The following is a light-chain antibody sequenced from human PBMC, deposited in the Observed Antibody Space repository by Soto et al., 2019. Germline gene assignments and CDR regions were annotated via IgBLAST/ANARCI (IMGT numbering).Light chain of an antibody. J-gene: IGKJ2*01. V-gene: IGKV1-5*01. CDR1: QTISTS. CDR2: DAS. CDR3: QEYDTFRFT. Sequence: IQMTQSPSTLSASVGDRLTITCRASQTISTSLAWYQQRPGKAPKLVIFDASTLANGVPSRFSGSGSGTEFFLTISSLQPYDFATYYCQEYDTFRFTFGQGTHLEIK.